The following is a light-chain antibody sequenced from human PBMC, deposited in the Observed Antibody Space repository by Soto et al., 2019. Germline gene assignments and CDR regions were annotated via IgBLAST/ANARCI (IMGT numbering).Light chain of an antibody. CDR2: GAS. V-gene: IGKV1-39*01. CDR3: QQRHSTPLT. Sequence: DIQMTQSPSSLSASVGDRVTITCRASQSISSYLNWYQQKPGKAPKVLISGASSLQSGVPLRFSGSGSGTDFTLTISSLQSEHFESYYCQQRHSTPLTFGGGTKVQIQ. J-gene: IGKJ4*01. CDR1: QSISSY.